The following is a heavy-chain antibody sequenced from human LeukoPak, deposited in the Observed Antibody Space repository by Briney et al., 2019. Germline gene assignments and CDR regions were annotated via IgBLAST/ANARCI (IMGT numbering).Heavy chain of an antibody. J-gene: IGHJ4*02. D-gene: IGHD2-15*01. CDR2: ISFHGRDK. CDR3: VRQDCSAGSCYLDY. CDR1: GFTFNNYA. V-gene: IGHV3-30*04. Sequence: GGSLRLSCAASGFTFNNYAMHWVRQAPGKGLEWMTVISFHGRDKFYADSMKGRLTISGDSSQNTLFMEMNSLRAEDTAVYYCVRQDCSAGSCYLDYWGQGILVTVSS.